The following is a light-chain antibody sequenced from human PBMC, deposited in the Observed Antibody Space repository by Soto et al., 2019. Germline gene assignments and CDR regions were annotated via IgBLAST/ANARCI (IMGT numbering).Light chain of an antibody. CDR2: GAS. Sequence: IQMTQSPSSLSASVGDNVIITCRASQIINTFLNWYQQKPGKAPKLLIYGASNLQSGVPSRFIGSGSGTHFTLSINSLRPEDFATYYCQQSFAAPVTFGGGTKVDIK. CDR3: QQSFAAPVT. J-gene: IGKJ4*01. V-gene: IGKV1-39*01. CDR1: QIINTF.